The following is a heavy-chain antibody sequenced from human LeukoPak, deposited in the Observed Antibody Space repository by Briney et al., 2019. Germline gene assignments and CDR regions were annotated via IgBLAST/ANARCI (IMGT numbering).Heavy chain of an antibody. D-gene: IGHD1-26*01. CDR1: GFTFSSHG. J-gene: IGHJ4*02. CDR2: IRYDGSSK. CDR3: AKDMGGLLAKHYLDY. Sequence: GGSLRLSCAAPGFTFSSHGIHWVRQAPGKGLGWVAFIRYDGSSKYNADSVKGRFTISRDNAKDTVYLQMSSLRAEDTAVYYCAKDMGGLLAKHYLDYWGQGTLTTVSS. V-gene: IGHV3-30*02.